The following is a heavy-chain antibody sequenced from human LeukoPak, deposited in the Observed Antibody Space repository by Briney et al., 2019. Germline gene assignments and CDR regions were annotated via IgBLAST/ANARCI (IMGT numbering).Heavy chain of an antibody. CDR2: IWFDGSNK. D-gene: IGHD3-10*01. CDR1: GFTFSNYG. Sequence: GGSLRLSCAASGFTFSNYGMHWVRQAPGKGLEWVAVIWFDGSNKYYADSVKGRFTISRDNSKNTLYLQMDSLRAEDTAVYYCARDRLDYYGSGSFYLDYWGQGTLVTVSS. J-gene: IGHJ4*02. V-gene: IGHV3-33*01. CDR3: ARDRLDYYGSGSFYLDY.